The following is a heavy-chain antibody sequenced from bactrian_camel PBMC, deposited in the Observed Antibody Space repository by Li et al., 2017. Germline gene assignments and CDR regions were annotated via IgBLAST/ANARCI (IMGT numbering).Heavy chain of an antibody. Sequence: QLVESGGGSVQAGGSLRLSCVGSGTTFSTGCMGRFRQAPGKEREGVARIYRGTGATYYVDSVKGRFTISLDNAKNALYLQMDSLESEDTAMYYCAAGKEYLCFTRNMALEPFDYWGQGTQVTVS. J-gene: IGHJ6*01. V-gene: IGHV3S54*01. CDR1: GTTFSTGC. CDR2: IYRGTGAT. CDR3: AAGKEYLCFTRNMALEPFDY. D-gene: IGHD7*01.